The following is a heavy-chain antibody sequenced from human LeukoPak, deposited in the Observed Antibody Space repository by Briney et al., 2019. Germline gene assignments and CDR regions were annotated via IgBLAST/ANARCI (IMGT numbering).Heavy chain of an antibody. CDR3: ATTHCSGGSCYSGKYFQH. CDR1: GGSFSGYY. J-gene: IGHJ1*01. V-gene: IGHV4-34*01. D-gene: IGHD2-15*01. CDR2: INHGGST. Sequence: SETLSLTCAVSGGSFSGYYWSWIRQPPGKGLEWIGEINHGGSTNYNPSLKSRVTISVDTSKNQFSLKLSSVTAADTAVYYCATTHCSGGSCYSGKYFQHWGQGTLVTVSS.